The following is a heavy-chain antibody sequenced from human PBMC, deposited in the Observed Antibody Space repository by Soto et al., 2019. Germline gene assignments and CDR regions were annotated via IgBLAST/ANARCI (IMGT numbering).Heavy chain of an antibody. CDR2: IIPIFGTA. CDR3: ARGGVQLERRCFDY. V-gene: IGHV1-69*01. D-gene: IGHD1-1*01. J-gene: IGHJ4*02. Sequence: QVQLVQSGAEVKKPGSSVKVSCKASGGTFSSYAISWVRQAPGQGLEWMGGIIPIFGTANYAQKFQGRVTITADESTSKAYRELSSLDSEDTAVYYWARGGVQLERRCFDYWGQGTLVTVSS. CDR1: GGTFSSYA.